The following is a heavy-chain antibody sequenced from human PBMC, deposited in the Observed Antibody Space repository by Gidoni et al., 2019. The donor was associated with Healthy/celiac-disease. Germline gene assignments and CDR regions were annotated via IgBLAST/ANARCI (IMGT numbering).Heavy chain of an antibody. CDR1: GFTFSSYA. CDR3: ANWNDGSFDI. D-gene: IGHD1-1*01. Sequence: EVQLLESGGGWVQHGGYVRRSCAASGFTFSSYAMSWVRQAPGKGLEWVSAISVSGCSPYYADSVKGRFTISRDNSKTTLYLQMNSLRAEDTAVYYCANWNDGSFDIWGQGTMVTVSS. J-gene: IGHJ3*02. V-gene: IGHV3-23*01. CDR2: ISVSGCSP.